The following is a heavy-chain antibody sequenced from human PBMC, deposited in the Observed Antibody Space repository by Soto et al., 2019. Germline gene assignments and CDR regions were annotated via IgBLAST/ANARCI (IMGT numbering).Heavy chain of an antibody. CDR2: INSDGSST. CDR1: GFTFSNNW. D-gene: IGHD3-22*01. V-gene: IGHV3-74*01. J-gene: IGHJ3*01. Sequence: PGGSLRLSCAASGFTFSNNWMHWVRQAPGKGPVWVSRINSDGSSTYYADSVKGRFTISRDNAKNSLCLQMNSLRAEDTAVYYCARDQLYYNDISGRPLNAFDVWGQGTMVTVSS. CDR3: ARDQLYYNDISGRPLNAFDV.